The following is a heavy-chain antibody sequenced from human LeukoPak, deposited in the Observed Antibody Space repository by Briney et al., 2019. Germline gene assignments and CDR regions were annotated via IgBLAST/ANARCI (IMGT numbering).Heavy chain of an antibody. V-gene: IGHV4-59*01. Sequence: SETLSLTCTVSGGSISSYYWSWSRQPPGKGLEWIGYIYYSGSTNYNPSLKSRVTISVDTSKNQFSLKLSSVTAADTAVYYCARGDYGSGSYSYLDYWGQGTLVTVSS. J-gene: IGHJ4*02. CDR2: IYYSGST. CDR1: GGSISSYY. D-gene: IGHD3-10*01. CDR3: ARGDYGSGSYSYLDY.